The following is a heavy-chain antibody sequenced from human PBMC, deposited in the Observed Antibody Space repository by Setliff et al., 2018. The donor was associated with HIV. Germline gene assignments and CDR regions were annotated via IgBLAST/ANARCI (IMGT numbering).Heavy chain of an antibody. CDR1: GGSINSRSYY. J-gene: IGHJ4*02. Sequence: SETLSLTCTVSGGSINSRSYYWAWIRQPPGKGLERVASIYFSGTPYYNPSLKNRVTISVDTSKNQFSLKLSSVTAADTAVYYCARRGMWSYETGGNPTATFDYWGQGVQVTVSS. CDR3: ARRGMWSYETGGNPTATFDY. V-gene: IGHV4-39*01. D-gene: IGHD2-8*02. CDR2: IYFSGTP.